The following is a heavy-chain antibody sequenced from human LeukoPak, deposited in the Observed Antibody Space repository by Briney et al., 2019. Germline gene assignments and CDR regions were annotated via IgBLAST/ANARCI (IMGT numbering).Heavy chain of an antibody. D-gene: IGHD2-15*01. CDR1: GGSFSGYY. CDR3: ARGPRMTRTYYYYYGMDV. J-gene: IGHJ6*02. V-gene: IGHV4-34*01. CDR2: INHSGST. Sequence: SETLSLTCAVYGGSFSGYYWSWIRQPPRKGLELMGEINHSGSTNYNPSLKSRVTISVDTSKNQFSLKLSSVTAADTAVYYCARGPRMTRTYYYYYGMDVWGQGATVTVSS.